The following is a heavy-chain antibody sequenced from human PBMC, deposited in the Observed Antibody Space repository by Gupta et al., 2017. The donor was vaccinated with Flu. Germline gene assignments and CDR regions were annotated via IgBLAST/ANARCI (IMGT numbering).Heavy chain of an antibody. CDR1: GFTFSSYA. J-gene: IGHJ4*02. D-gene: IGHD6-19*01. CDR2: ISGSGGST. CDR3: AKWNSSGWFDY. Sequence: EVQLLESGGGLVQPGGSLRLSCAAPGFTFSSYAMSWFRQAPGKGLGWVSAISGSGGSTSYADSVKGRFTISRVNSKNTLYLQMNSLRAEDTAVYYCAKWNSSGWFDYWGQGTLVTGSS. V-gene: IGHV3-23*01.